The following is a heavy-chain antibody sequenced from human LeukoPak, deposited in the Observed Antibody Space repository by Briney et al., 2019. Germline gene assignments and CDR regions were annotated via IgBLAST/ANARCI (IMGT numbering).Heavy chain of an antibody. CDR3: ARLWELRLEFDY. CDR1: GYSISSGYY. D-gene: IGHD1-26*01. V-gene: IGHV4-38-2*01. Sequence: SETLSLTCAVSGYSISSGYYWGWIRQPPGKGPEWIGSIYHSGSTYYNPSLKSRVTISVDTSKNQFSLKLSSVTAADTAVYYCARLWELRLEFDYWGQGTLVTVSS. J-gene: IGHJ4*02. CDR2: IYHSGST.